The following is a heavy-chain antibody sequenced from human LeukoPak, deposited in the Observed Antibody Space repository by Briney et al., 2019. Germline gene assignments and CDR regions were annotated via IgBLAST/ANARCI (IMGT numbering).Heavy chain of an antibody. D-gene: IGHD3-10*01. V-gene: IGHV4-59*08. Sequence: SETLSPTCTVSGGSFSTYYWSWIRQPPGKGLEWIEYIYYSGSTKYNPSLKSRVTISVDTSKNQFSLKLNSVTAADTAVYYCARHYGPWGQGTLVTVSS. CDR3: ARHYGP. J-gene: IGHJ5*02. CDR2: IYYSGST. CDR1: GGSFSTYY.